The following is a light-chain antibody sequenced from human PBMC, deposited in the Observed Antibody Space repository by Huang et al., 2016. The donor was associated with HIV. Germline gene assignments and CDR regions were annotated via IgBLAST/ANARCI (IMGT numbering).Light chain of an antibody. Sequence: EIVMTQSPAPLSVSPGERVTLTCRASQSLATQLAWYQQKRGQAPRLLIYGVSTRATGIPARCSGSGSGTDFTLTINSLQSEDFATYYCQQYNDWPLTFGQGTEVEIK. CDR3: QQYNDWPLT. V-gene: IGKV3-15*01. CDR1: QSLATQ. CDR2: GVS. J-gene: IGKJ1*01.